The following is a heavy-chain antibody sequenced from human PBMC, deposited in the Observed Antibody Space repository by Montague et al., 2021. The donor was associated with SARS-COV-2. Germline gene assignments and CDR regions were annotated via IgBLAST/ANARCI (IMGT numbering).Heavy chain of an antibody. CDR2: SNHSGST. V-gene: IGHV4-34*01. Sequence: SETLSLTCAVYGGSFSGYCWSWIRQPPGKGLEWNGESNHSGSTNYNPSLKSRVTISIDTSKNQFSLKLSSVTAADTAVYYYARGEVGTIRIVVAVPCWFDPWGQGTLVTVSS. CDR1: GGSFSGYC. D-gene: IGHD3-22*01. J-gene: IGHJ5*02. CDR3: ARGEVGTIRIVVAVPCWFDP.